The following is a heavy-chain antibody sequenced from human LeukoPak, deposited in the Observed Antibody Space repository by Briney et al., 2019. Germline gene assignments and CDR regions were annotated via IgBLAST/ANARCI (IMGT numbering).Heavy chain of an antibody. J-gene: IGHJ1*01. Sequence: PGGSLRLSCAASGFTFSSYAMSWVRQAPGKGLEWVSAISGSGGSTYYADSVKGRFTISRDNSKNTLYLQVNSLRAEDTAVYYCAKPDSSSWYPEYFQHWGQGTLVTVSS. CDR2: ISGSGGST. CDR1: GFTFSSYA. CDR3: AKPDSSSWYPEYFQH. V-gene: IGHV3-23*01. D-gene: IGHD6-13*01.